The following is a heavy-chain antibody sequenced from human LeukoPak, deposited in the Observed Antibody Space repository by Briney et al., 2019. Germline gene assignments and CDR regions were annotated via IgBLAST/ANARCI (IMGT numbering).Heavy chain of an antibody. J-gene: IGHJ4*02. CDR2: INPNSGGT. D-gene: IGHD3-22*01. V-gene: IGHV1-2*02. CDR1: GYTFTGYY. CDR3: ARDYYDSSGYYHVFDY. Sequence: ASVKVSCKASGYTFTGYYMHWVRQAPGQGLEWMGWINPNSGGTNYAQKFQGRVAMTRDTSISTAYMELSRLRSDDTAVYYCARDYYDSSGYYHVFDYWGQGTLVAVSS.